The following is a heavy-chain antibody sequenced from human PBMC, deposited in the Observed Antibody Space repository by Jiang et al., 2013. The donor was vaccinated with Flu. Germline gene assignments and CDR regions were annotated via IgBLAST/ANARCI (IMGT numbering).Heavy chain of an antibody. CDR2: INPSSGGT. Sequence: SGAEVKKPGASVKVSCKASGYTFTDYFIHWVRQAPGQGLEWMGWINPSSGGTSFPQKFQGRVTMTRDTSISTAYMEVSSLTPDDTAVYYCAKIGVDTGRGFGYWGQRTLLTVSS. CDR3: AKIGVDTGRGFGY. V-gene: IGHV1-2*02. CDR1: GYTFTDYF. J-gene: IGHJ4*02. D-gene: IGHD5-18*01.